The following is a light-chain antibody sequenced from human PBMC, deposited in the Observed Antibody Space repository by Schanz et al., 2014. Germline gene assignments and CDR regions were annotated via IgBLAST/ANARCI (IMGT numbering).Light chain of an antibody. CDR2: EGS. CDR1: SSDVGSYNL. Sequence: QSALTQPASVSGSPGQSITISCTGTSSDVGSYNLVSWYQQHPGKAPKLMIYEGSKRPSGVSNRISGSKSGNTASLTISGLQAEDEADYYCSSYTSSSTLVFGTGTKLTVL. J-gene: IGLJ1*01. V-gene: IGLV2-14*02. CDR3: SSYTSSSTLV.